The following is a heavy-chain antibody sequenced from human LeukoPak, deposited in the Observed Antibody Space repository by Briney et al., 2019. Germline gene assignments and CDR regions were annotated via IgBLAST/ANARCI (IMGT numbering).Heavy chain of an antibody. J-gene: IGHJ6*02. V-gene: IGHV4-59*01. D-gene: IGHD3-10*01. CDR2: IYYSGST. CDR1: GGSISSYY. CDR3: ARGAVRGVTLYYYYGMDG. Sequence: SETLSLTCTVSGGSISSYYWSWIRQPPGKGLEWIGYIYYSGSTNYNPSLKSRVTISVDTSKNQFSLKLSSVTAADTAVYYCARGAVRGVTLYYYYGMDGWGQGTTVTVSS.